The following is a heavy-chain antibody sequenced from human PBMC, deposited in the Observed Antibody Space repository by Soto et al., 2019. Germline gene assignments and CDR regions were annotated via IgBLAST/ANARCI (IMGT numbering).Heavy chain of an antibody. J-gene: IGHJ6*02. CDR3: ARDLWGYCGVDCYPLDV. D-gene: IGHD2-21*02. V-gene: IGHV1-2*04. Sequence: GASVKVSCKASGYTFSSYYMNWVRQAPGQGLEWLGIINPSGGYTNYAQKFQGWVTMTRDTSISTAYMELIRLRSDDPAVYYCARDLWGYCGVDCYPLDVWGQGTTVTVSS. CDR1: GYTFSSYY. CDR2: INPSGGYT.